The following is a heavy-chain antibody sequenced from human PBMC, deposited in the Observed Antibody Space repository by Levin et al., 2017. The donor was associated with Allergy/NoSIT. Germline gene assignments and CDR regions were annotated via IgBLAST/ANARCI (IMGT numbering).Heavy chain of an antibody. J-gene: IGHJ6*03. CDR2: IYYSGST. D-gene: IGHD5-12*01. CDR1: SGSIRSYY. CDR3: ARGGGFRYYYMDV. V-gene: IGHV4-59*12. Sequence: SQTLSLTCTVSSGSIRSYYWSWIRQSPGKGLEWIGYIYYSGSTNYNPSLQSRVTISVDTSKNQFSLKLRSVTAADTAVYYCARGGGFRYYYMDVWGKGTTVTVSS.